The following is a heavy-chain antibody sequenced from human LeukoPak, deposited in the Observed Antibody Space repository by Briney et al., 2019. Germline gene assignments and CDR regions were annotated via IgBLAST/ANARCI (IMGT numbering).Heavy chain of an antibody. CDR1: GFTFSSYA. J-gene: IGHJ6*02. V-gene: IGHV3-30*04. CDR3: AKDLVVPSYYYYYYGMDV. Sequence: PGGSLRLSCAASGFTFSSYAMHWVRQAPGKGLEWVAVISYDGSNKYYADSVKGRFTISRDNSKNTLYLQMNSLRAEDTAVYYCAKDLVVPSYYYYYYGMDVWGQGTTVTVSS. D-gene: IGHD2-21*01. CDR2: ISYDGSNK.